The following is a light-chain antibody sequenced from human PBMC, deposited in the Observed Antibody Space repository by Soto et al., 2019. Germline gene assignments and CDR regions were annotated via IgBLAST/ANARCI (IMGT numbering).Light chain of an antibody. CDR2: VVS. CDR1: QTISRN. V-gene: IGKV1-39*01. CDR3: QQSYSIPYT. J-gene: IGKJ2*01. Sequence: DIQLNQSPSSRSASVGDRVTITCRASQTISRNLNWYQQKPGEAPKLLMYVVSSLQGGVPSRFSGSESGTDYTLTISSLQPDDFATYYCQQSYSIPYTFGQGTKLEIK.